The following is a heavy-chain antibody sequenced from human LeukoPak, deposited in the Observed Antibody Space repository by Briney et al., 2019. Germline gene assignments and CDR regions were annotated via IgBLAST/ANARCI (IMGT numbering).Heavy chain of an antibody. V-gene: IGHV3-21*01. J-gene: IGHJ6*02. D-gene: IGHD2-2*01. CDR2: ISSSSTYI. Sequence: GGSLRLSCAASGFTFSTYTMDCVRQAPGKGLEWVSSISSSSTYIYYADSVKGRFTISRDNAKNSLYLQMNSLRAEDTAVYHCARAGTNYYNGMDVWGQGTTVTVSS. CDR3: ARAGTNYYNGMDV. CDR1: GFTFSTYT.